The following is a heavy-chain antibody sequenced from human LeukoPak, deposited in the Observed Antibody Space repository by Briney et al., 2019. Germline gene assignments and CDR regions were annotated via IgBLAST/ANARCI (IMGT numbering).Heavy chain of an antibody. D-gene: IGHD3-9*01. Sequence: GGSLRLSCAASGFTFSSYSMNWVRQAPGKGLEWVSSISSSSSYIYYADSVKGRFTISRDNAKNSLYLQMNSLRAEDTAVYYCARATTYDILTGFSDYWGQGTLVTVSS. V-gene: IGHV3-21*01. CDR2: ISSSSSYI. CDR1: GFTFSSYS. J-gene: IGHJ4*02. CDR3: ARATTYDILTGFSDY.